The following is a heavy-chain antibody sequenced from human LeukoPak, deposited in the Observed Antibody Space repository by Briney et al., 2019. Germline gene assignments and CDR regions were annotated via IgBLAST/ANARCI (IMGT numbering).Heavy chain of an antibody. J-gene: IGHJ3*02. CDR2: IYPGDSDT. Sequence: GESLKISCKGSGYCFTSYWIGWVRQLPGKGLEWMGIIYPGDSDTRYSPSFQGQVTISADKSISTAYLQWSSLQASDTAMYYCARRSYYYDSSGYYSAFDIWGQGTMVTVSS. V-gene: IGHV5-51*01. D-gene: IGHD3-22*01. CDR3: ARRSYYYDSSGYYSAFDI. CDR1: GYCFTSYW.